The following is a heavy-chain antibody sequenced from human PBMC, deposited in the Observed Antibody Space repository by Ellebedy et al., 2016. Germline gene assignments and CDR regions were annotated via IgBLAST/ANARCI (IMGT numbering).Heavy chain of an antibody. CDR1: GFTFSTYG. V-gene: IGHV3-33*01. CDR3: AREIPILLNTPMVRGAY. CDR2: IWYDGSNK. Sequence: GGSLRLSCAASGFTFSTYGMHWVRQAPGKGLEWVAVIWYDGSNKYYEDSVKGRFTISRDNSKNTLFLQMNSLRAEDTAMYYCAREIPILLNTPMVRGAYWGQGTLVTVSS. J-gene: IGHJ4*02. D-gene: IGHD3-10*01.